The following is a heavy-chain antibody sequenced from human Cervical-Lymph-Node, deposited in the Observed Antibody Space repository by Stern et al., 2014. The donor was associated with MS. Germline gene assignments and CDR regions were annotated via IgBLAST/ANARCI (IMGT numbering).Heavy chain of an antibody. CDR2: IYSGGST. D-gene: IGHD6-13*01. CDR3: ARSPGYSSSWCLDY. V-gene: IGHV3-53*01. CDR1: GFTVSSNY. J-gene: IGHJ4*02. Sequence: EVQLEESGGGLIQPGGSLRLSCAASGFTVSSNYMSWVRQAPGKGLEWVSVIYSGGSTYYADSVKGRFTISRDNSKNTLYLQMNSLRAEDTAVYYCARSPGYSSSWCLDYWGQGTLVTVSS.